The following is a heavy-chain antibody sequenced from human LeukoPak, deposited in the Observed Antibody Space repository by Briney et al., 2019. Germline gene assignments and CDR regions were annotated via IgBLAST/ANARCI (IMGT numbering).Heavy chain of an antibody. J-gene: IGHJ4*02. CDR2: IYYSGST. Sequence: NPSETLSLTCTVSGGSISSYYWXXXXQPPXXXXXXXGYIYYSGSTNYNPSLKSRVXISVDTSNNEVSLKLSSVTAADTAVYYCARHGYCSGGSCYWDYWGQGTLVTVSS. V-gene: IGHV4-59*08. CDR3: ARHGYCSGGSCYWDY. D-gene: IGHD2-15*01. CDR1: GGSISSYY.